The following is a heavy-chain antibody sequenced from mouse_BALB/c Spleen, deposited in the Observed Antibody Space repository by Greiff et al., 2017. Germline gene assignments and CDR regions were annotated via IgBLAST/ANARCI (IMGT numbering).Heavy chain of an antibody. Sequence: EVMLVESGGGLVKPGGSLKLSCAASGFAFSSYAMSWVRQTPEKRLEWVAYISSGGGSTYYPDTVKGRFTISRDNAKNTLYLQMSSLKSEDTAMYYCARQGDYFDDWGQGTTLTVSS. CDR3: ARQGDYFDD. CDR2: ISSGGGST. J-gene: IGHJ2*01. CDR1: GFAFSSYA. V-gene: IGHV5-12-1*01.